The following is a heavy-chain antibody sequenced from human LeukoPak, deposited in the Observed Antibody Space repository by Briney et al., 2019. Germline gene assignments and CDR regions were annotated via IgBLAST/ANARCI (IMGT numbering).Heavy chain of an antibody. J-gene: IGHJ4*02. CDR1: GGSISSSSYY. CDR3: ARDAPSGYYPAYDY. D-gene: IGHD5-12*01. Sequence: SETLSLTCTVSGGSISSSSYYWGWIRQPPGKGLEWIGSIYYSGSTYYNPSLKSRVTISVDTSKNQFSLKLSSVTAADTAVYYCARDAPSGYYPAYDYWGQGTLVTVSS. V-gene: IGHV4-39*07. CDR2: IYYSGST.